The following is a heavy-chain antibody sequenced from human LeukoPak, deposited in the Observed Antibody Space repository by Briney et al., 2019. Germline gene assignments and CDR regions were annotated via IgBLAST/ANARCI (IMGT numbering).Heavy chain of an antibody. CDR2: ISGSGGST. CDR3: AKGRSNWNYVPDY. D-gene: IGHD1-7*01. J-gene: IGHJ4*02. CDR1: GFTFSSYA. Sequence: PGGSLRLSCAASGFTFSSYAMSWVRQAPGKGLEWVSVISGSGGSTYFADSVKGRFTISRDNSKSTLCLQMNSLGAEDTAVYYCAKGRSNWNYVPDYWGQGTLVTVSS. V-gene: IGHV3-23*01.